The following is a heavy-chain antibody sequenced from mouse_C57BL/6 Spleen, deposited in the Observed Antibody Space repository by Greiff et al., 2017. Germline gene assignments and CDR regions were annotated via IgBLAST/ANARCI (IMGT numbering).Heavy chain of an antibody. Sequence: EVQLQQSGPELVKPGDSVKISCKASGYSFTGYFMNWVMQSHGKSLEWIGRINPYNGDTFYNQQFQGKDTLTVDNSSSPAHMELRNLTSEDSAVYDCESFYYYGSHYFDYWGQGTTLTVSS. J-gene: IGHJ2*01. CDR3: ESFYYYGSHYFDY. V-gene: IGHV1-20*01. D-gene: IGHD1-1*01. CDR1: GYSFTGYF. CDR2: INPYNGDT.